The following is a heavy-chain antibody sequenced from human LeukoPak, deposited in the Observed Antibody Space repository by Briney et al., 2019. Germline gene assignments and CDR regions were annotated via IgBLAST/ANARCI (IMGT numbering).Heavy chain of an antibody. CDR2: FNHSRYP. CDR3: ARMTTGHDF. V-gene: IGHV4-34*01. J-gene: IGHJ4*02. D-gene: IGHD4-17*01. Sequence: SETLSLTCAVSGTSFSSYYWSWLRQPPGKGLEWIGEFNHSRYPNDNPSLKSRVNISVDTSKHQFSLRLRSVTAADTGVYFCARMTTGHDFWGQGTLVTVSS. CDR1: GTSFSSYY.